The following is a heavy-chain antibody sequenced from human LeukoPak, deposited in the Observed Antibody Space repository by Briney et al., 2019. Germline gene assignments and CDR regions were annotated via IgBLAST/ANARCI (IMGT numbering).Heavy chain of an antibody. CDR2: INPTGGST. Sequence: ASVKHSCKASGYTFTSYYMHWVREAPGQGLEWMGLINPTGGSTGYAQKFQGRVTMTRDMSTSTDYMELSSLRSEDTAIYYCARDNSVGDSAWWFDPWGQGTLVTVSS. CDR3: ARDNSVGDSAWWFDP. V-gene: IGHV1-46*01. D-gene: IGHD5-12*01. CDR1: GYTFTSYY. J-gene: IGHJ5*02.